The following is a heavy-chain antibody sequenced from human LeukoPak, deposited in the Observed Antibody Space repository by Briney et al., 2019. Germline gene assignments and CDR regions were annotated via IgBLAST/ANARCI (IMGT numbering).Heavy chain of an antibody. D-gene: IGHD6-13*01. CDR2: ISSTSSTI. CDR3: AREGKYSSSWLKYYFDY. CDR1: GFTFSSNS. V-gene: IGHV3-48*04. Sequence: GGSLRLSCAASGFTFSSNSMNWVRQAPGKGLEWVSYISSTSSTIYYADSVKGRFTISRDNAKNSLYLQMNSLRAEDTAIYYCAREGKYSSSWLKYYFDYWGQGSLVTVSS. J-gene: IGHJ4*02.